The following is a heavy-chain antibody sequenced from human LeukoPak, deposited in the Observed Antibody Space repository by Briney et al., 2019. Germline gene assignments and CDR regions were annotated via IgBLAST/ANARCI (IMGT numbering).Heavy chain of an antibody. CDR3: ARGRSYCSSTSCSEPWFDC. CDR1: GGSFSGYY. V-gene: IGHV4-34*01. D-gene: IGHD2-2*01. Sequence: SETLSLTCAVYGGSFSGYYWSWIRQPPGKGLEWVGEINHSGSTNYNPSLKSRVTISVDTSKNQFSLKLSSVTAADTAVYYCARGRSYCSSTSCSEPWFDCWGQGTLVTVSS. CDR2: INHSGST. J-gene: IGHJ4*02.